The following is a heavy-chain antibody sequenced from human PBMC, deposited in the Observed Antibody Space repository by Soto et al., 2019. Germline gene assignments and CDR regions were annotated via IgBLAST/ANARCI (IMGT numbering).Heavy chain of an antibody. Sequence: EVQLLESGGGLVQPGGSLRLSCAVSGFTFSRYAMRWVRQAPGKGLECVSAISATSDATYYADSVKGRFTISRDNSKNFLYLQLTALRAEDRAVYYCANASSFLSFDYWGKGTLVTVSS. D-gene: IGHD3-3*02. CDR2: ISATSDAT. CDR3: ANASSFLSFDY. J-gene: IGHJ4*02. V-gene: IGHV3-23*01. CDR1: GFTFSRYA.